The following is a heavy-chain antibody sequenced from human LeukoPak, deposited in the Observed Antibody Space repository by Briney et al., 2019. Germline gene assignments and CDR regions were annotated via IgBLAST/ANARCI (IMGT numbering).Heavy chain of an antibody. V-gene: IGHV3-53*01. D-gene: IGHD1-26*01. CDR3: ARAIGDAFDI. CDR1: GFTVSSNY. Sequence: RGSLRLSCAASGFTVSSNYMTWVRQAPGKGLEWVSVIYSGGSTYYADSVKGRFTISRDNSKNTLYLQMNSLRAEDTAVYYCARAIGDAFDIWGQGTMVTVSS. J-gene: IGHJ3*02. CDR2: IYSGGST.